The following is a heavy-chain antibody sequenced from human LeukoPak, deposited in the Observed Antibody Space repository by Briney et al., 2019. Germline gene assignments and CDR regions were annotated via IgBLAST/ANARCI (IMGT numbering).Heavy chain of an antibody. J-gene: IGHJ4*02. CDR2: IRYDGSNK. CDR1: GFTFSSYG. Sequence: PGGSLRLSCAASGFTFSSYGMQSVRQAPGKGLEWVAFIRYDGSNKYYADSVKGRFTISRDNSKNTLYLQMNSLRAEDTAVYYCAKDTVAGPEAYFDYWGQGTLVTVSS. D-gene: IGHD6-19*01. CDR3: AKDTVAGPEAYFDY. V-gene: IGHV3-30*02.